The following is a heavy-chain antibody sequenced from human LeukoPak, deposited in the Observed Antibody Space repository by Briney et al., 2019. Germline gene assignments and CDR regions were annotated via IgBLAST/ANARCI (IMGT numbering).Heavy chain of an antibody. Sequence: ASVKVSCKASGYTFTGYYMHWVRQAPGQGLEWMGWINPNSGGTNYAQKFQGRVTMTTDTSTSTAYMELRSLRSDDTAVYYCARDNQGITMVRGVPFDYWGQGTLVTVSS. J-gene: IGHJ4*02. CDR3: ARDNQGITMVRGVPFDY. D-gene: IGHD3-10*01. V-gene: IGHV1-2*02. CDR1: GYTFTGYY. CDR2: INPNSGGT.